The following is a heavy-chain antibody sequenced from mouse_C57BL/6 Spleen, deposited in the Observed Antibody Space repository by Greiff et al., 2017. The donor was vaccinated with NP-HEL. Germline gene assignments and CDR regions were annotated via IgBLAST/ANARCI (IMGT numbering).Heavy chain of an antibody. Sequence: EVQGVESGPVLVKPGASVKMSCKASGYTFTDYYMNWVKQSHGKSLEWIGVINPYNGGTSYNQKFKGKATLTVDKSSSTAYMELNSLTSEDSAVYYCARSSTAQAKFAYWGQGTLVTVSA. CDR2: INPYNGGT. CDR1: GYTFTDYY. CDR3: ARSSTAQAKFAY. D-gene: IGHD3-2*02. V-gene: IGHV1-19*01. J-gene: IGHJ3*01.